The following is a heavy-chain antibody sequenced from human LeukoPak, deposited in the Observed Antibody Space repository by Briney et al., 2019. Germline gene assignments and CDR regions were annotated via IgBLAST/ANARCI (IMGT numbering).Heavy chain of an antibody. CDR3: ARDPYPMAICSSTSLYYCYYGMDV. CDR2: ISYDGSNK. D-gene: IGHD2-2*01. J-gene: IGHJ6*02. CDR1: GFTFSSYS. Sequence: GGSLRLSCAASGFTFSSYSMHWVRQAPGKGLEWVAVISYDGSNKYYADSVKGRFTISRDNSKNTLYLQMNSLRAEDTAVYYCARDPYPMAICSSTSLYYCYYGMDVWGEGTTLTVSS. V-gene: IGHV3-30*04.